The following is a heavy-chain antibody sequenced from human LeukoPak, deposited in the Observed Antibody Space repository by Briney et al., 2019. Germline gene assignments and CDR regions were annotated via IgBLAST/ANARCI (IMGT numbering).Heavy chain of an antibody. V-gene: IGHV1-69*13. CDR2: IILIFGTA. CDR3: AMTTTDFWSSPIFDY. CDR1: GGTFISYA. D-gene: IGHD3-3*01. J-gene: IGHJ4*01. Sequence: SVKVSCKASGGTFISYAISWVRQAPGQGLEWMGGIILIFGTANYAQKFQGRVTITADESTSTAYMELSSLRSEDTAVYYCAMTTTDFWSSPIFDYWGQGTLVTVSS.